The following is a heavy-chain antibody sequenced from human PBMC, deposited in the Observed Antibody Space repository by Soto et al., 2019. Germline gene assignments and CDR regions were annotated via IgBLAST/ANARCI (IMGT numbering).Heavy chain of an antibody. CDR3: KRDASRDRSARGWFDP. V-gene: IGHV3-21*01. Sequence: GVSLGVSGEGSGSTFGSFRMNWVLHAPLNGLEWVSTISSNSAYIYYTDALRGRFTISRDNAKNPLHLQMNSLRAEDTDVYYCKRDASRDRSARGWFDPWGQGTLLRVSS. CDR1: GSTFGSFR. D-gene: IGHD3-10*01. CDR2: ISSNSAYI. J-gene: IGHJ5*02.